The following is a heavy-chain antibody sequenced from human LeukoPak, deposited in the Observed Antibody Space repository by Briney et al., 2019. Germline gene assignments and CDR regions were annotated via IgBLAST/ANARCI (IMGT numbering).Heavy chain of an antibody. D-gene: IGHD2-2*01. J-gene: IGHJ4*02. CDR1: GDSVSSNSAA. V-gene: IGHV6-1*01. Sequence: SQTLSLTCAISGDSVSSNSAAWNWIRQSPSRGLEWLGRTYYRSKWYNDYAVSVRSRITISPDTSKNQFSLQLNSVTPEDTAVYYCARDQSLSRTRTYYFDYWGQGTLVTVSS. CDR3: ARDQSLSRTRTYYFDY. CDR2: TYYRSKWYN.